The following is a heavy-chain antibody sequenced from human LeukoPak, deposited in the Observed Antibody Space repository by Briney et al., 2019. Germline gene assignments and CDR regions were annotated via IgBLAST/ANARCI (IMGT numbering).Heavy chain of an antibody. V-gene: IGHV3-21*01. Sequence: GGSLRLSCAASGFTFSSYSMNWVRQAPGKGLEWVSSISSSSSYIYYADSVKGRFTISRDNAENSLYLQMNSLRAEDTAVYYCCASNSYYYDSSGSDYWGQGTLVTVSS. D-gene: IGHD3-22*01. CDR1: GFTFSSYS. CDR3: CASNSYYYDSSGSDY. CDR2: ISSSSSYI. J-gene: IGHJ4*02.